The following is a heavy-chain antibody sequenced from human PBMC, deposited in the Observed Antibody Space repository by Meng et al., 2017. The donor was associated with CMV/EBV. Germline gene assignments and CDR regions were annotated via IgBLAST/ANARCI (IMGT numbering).Heavy chain of an antibody. Sequence: GESLKISCAASGFTFSSYWMHWVRQAPGKGLVWVSRINSDGSSTSYADSVKGRFTIFRDNAKNTLYLQMNSLRAEDTAVYYCARDALYCGGDCYSDYWGQGTLVTVSS. D-gene: IGHD2-21*01. V-gene: IGHV3-74*01. J-gene: IGHJ4*02. CDR1: GFTFSSYW. CDR2: INSDGSST. CDR3: ARDALYCGGDCYSDY.